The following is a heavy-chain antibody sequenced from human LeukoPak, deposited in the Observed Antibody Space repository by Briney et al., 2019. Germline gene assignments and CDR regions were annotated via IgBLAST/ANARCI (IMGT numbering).Heavy chain of an antibody. V-gene: IGHV4-34*01. CDR2: INHSGST. D-gene: IGHD3-10*01. CDR3: ARRQSRGRYYYYYMDV. CDR1: GGSFSGYY. J-gene: IGHJ6*03. Sequence: SETLSLTCAVYGGSFSGYYWSWIRQPPGKGLEWIGEINHSGSTNYNPSLKSRVAISVDTSKNQFSLKLSSVTAADTAVYYCARRQSRGRYYYYYMDVWGKGTTVTISS.